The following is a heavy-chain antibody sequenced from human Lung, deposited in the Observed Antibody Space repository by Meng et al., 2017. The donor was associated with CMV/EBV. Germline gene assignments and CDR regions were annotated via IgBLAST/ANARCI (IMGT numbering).Heavy chain of an antibody. D-gene: IGHD3-3*01. Sequence: GESLKISCAASGFSFSSYGMHWVRQAPGKGLEWVTFIRYDGNKKYYVDSVKGRFTISRDNSKNLLSLQMNSLRAEDTAVYYCAKDHSAYYYFRSGYSVRPDYWGQGTXVTVSS. CDR2: IRYDGNKK. J-gene: IGHJ4*02. V-gene: IGHV3-30*02. CDR3: AKDHSAYYYFRSGYSVRPDY. CDR1: GFSFSSYG.